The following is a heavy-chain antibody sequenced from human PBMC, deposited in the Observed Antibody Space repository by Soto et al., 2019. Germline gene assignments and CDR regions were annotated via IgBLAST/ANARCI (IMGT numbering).Heavy chain of an antibody. CDR3: AKSPSYDSSGYFTY. CDR1: GFTFSSYG. J-gene: IGHJ4*02. CDR2: ISYDGGNK. D-gene: IGHD3-22*01. Sequence: PGGSLRLSCAASGFTFSSYGMHWVRQAPGKGLEWVAVISYDGGNKYYADSVKGRFTISRDNSKNTLYLQMNSLRAEDTAVYYCAKSPSYDSSGYFTYWGQGTLVTVSS. V-gene: IGHV3-30*18.